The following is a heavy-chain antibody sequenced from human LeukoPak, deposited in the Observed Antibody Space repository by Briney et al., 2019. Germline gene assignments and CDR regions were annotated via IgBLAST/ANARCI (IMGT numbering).Heavy chain of an antibody. D-gene: IGHD3-10*02. CDR2: IYYSGST. Sequence: SETLSLTCTVSGGSISSSSYYRGWIRQPPGKGLEWIGSIYYSGSTYYNPSLKSRVTISVDTSKNQFSLKLSSVTAADTAVYYCARQYFLILSLYYFDYWGQGTLVTVSS. J-gene: IGHJ4*02. CDR3: ARQYFLILSLYYFDY. CDR1: GGSISSSSYY. V-gene: IGHV4-39*01.